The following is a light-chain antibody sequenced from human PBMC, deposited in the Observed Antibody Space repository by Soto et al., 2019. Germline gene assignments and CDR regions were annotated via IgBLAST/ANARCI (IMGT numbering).Light chain of an antibody. J-gene: IGKJ4*01. CDR3: QQYDTSPLT. CDR2: GPS. V-gene: IGKV3-20*01. Sequence: DIVLTQSPGTLSLSPGERATLSCRASQSVSSSYLAWYQQKPGQAPRLLIYGPSNRATGIPDRFSGSGSATDFTLTISRLEPEDFAVYYCQQYDTSPLTFGGGTKVVIK. CDR1: QSVSSSY.